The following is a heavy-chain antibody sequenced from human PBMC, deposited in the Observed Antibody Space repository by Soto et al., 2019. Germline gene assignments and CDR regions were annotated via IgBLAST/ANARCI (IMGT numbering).Heavy chain of an antibody. CDR1: GFTFNTYS. J-gene: IGHJ4*02. CDR2: ISSSSNTI. Sequence: EVQLVESGGGLVQPGGSLRLSCAASGFTFNTYSMNWVRQAPGKGLEWVSYISSSSNTISYADSVKGRFTISRDNAKNSLDLQTNSLRDEDTAVYYCARRAPRGYFDYWGQGTLVTVSS. D-gene: IGHD3-16*01. V-gene: IGHV3-48*02. CDR3: ARRAPRGYFDY.